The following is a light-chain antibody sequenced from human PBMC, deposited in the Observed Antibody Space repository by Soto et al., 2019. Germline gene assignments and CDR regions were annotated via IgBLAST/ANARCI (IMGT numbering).Light chain of an antibody. Sequence: QSVLTQSPSVSAAPGQQVTISCSGSSSNIGNNYVSWYQQLPGTAPKLLIYDNNKRPSGIPDRFSASKSGTSGTLDITGLQTGDEADYYCATWDGSLPGEVFGGGTKVTVL. CDR1: SSNIGNNY. V-gene: IGLV1-51*01. J-gene: IGLJ2*01. CDR2: DNN. CDR3: ATWDGSLPGEV.